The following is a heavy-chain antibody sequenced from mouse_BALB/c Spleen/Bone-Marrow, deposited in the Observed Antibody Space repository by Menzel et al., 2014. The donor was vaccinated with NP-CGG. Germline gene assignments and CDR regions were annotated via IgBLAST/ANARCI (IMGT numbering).Heavy chain of an antibody. CDR3: ARSQFCGNYFDY. CDR2: ISTGGTII. Sequence: EVKLVESGGGLVQPGGSRKLSCAASGFTFSNFGMHWVRQAPEKGLEWVAFISTGGTIIYYADTVKGRFTISRDNPKNTLFLQMTSLRSEDTAIYFCARSQFCGNYFDYWGQGTTLTVSS. J-gene: IGHJ2*01. D-gene: IGHD1-1*02. CDR1: GFTFSNFG. V-gene: IGHV5-17*02.